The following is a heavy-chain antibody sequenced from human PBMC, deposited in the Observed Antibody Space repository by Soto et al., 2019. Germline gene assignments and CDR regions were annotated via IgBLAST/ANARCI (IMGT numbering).Heavy chain of an antibody. D-gene: IGHD2-15*01. V-gene: IGHV1-8*01. CDR2: MNPNSGNT. CDR1: GYTFTSYD. Sequence: ASVKVSCKASGYTFTSYDINWVRQATGQGLEWMGWMNPNSGNTGYAQKFQGRVTMTRNTSISTAYMELSSLRSEDTAVYYCARGICSGGSCGGDDAFDIWGQGTMVTVSS. J-gene: IGHJ3*02. CDR3: ARGICSGGSCGGDDAFDI.